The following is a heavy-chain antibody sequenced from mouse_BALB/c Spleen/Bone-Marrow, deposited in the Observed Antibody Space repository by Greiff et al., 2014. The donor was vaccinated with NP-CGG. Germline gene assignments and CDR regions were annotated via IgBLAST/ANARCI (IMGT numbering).Heavy chain of an antibody. V-gene: IGHV1-53*01. D-gene: IGHD3-3*01. Sequence: VQLQQSGTELVKPGASVKLSCKASGYTFTSYYIFWVKQRPGQGLEWIGEINPSNGGTVFNEKFKSKVTLTVDKSSSTAHIQLSGLTSEDSAVYYCIRSAGTGFAYWGQGTLVTVS. CDR3: IRSAGTGFAY. CDR1: GYTFTSYY. J-gene: IGHJ3*01. CDR2: INPSNGGT.